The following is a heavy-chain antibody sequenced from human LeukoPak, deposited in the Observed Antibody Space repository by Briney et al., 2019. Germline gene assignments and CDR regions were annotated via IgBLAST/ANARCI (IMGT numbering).Heavy chain of an antibody. CDR1: RFTFNSYA. J-gene: IGHJ6*02. CDR2: IGGSNGIT. Sequence: GGSLRLSCAASRFTFNSYAMSWVRQAPGKGLEWVSVIGGSNGITFYVGSVKGRFTISRDNSKDTLYLQMNSLRAEDTAVYYCARTERSSGYYGTLDLYYYYYGMDVWGQGTTVTVSS. CDR3: ARTERSSGYYGTLDLYYYYYGMDV. V-gene: IGHV3-23*01. D-gene: IGHD3-22*01.